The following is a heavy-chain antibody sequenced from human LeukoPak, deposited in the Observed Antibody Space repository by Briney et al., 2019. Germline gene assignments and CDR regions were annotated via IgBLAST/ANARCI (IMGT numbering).Heavy chain of an antibody. CDR3: ARAPYYYDSSGYYNYYYYGMDV. J-gene: IGHJ6*02. D-gene: IGHD3-22*01. V-gene: IGHV1-69*13. CDR1: GGTFSSYA. CDR2: IIPIFGTA. Sequence: SVKVSCKASGGTFSSYAISWVQQAPGQGLEWMGGIIPIFGTANYAQKFQGRVTITADESTSTAYMELSSLRSEDTAVYYCARAPYYYDSSGYYNYYYYGMDVWGQGTTVTVSS.